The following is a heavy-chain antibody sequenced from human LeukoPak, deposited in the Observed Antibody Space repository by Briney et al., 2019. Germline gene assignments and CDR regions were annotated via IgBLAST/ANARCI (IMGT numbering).Heavy chain of an antibody. CDR1: GYTFTSYY. V-gene: IGHV1-46*01. CDR3: ARDLPAGLLYSFDY. Sequence: GASVTVSFKASGYTFTSYYMHWVRQAPGQGLEWMGIINPSGGSTSYAQKFQGRVTMTRDTSTSPVYMELSSLRSEDTAVYYCARDLPAGLLYSFDYWGQGTLVTVSS. J-gene: IGHJ4*02. CDR2: INPSGGST. D-gene: IGHD2-2*02.